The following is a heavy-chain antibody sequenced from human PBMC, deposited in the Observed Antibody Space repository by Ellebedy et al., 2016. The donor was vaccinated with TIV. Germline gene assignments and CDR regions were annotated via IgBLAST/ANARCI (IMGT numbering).Heavy chain of an antibody. CDR2: INPSGGST. J-gene: IGHJ6*02. Sequence: AASVKVSCKASGYTFTDYYMHWVRQAPEQGLEWMGIINPSGGSTSSAQKFQGRVTMTRDTSTTTVYMELRSLRSEDTAVYYCARDLSVGTRNYYFGMDVWGQGTTVTVS. CDR3: ARDLSVGTRNYYFGMDV. D-gene: IGHD2-2*01. CDR1: GYTFTDYY. V-gene: IGHV1-46*01.